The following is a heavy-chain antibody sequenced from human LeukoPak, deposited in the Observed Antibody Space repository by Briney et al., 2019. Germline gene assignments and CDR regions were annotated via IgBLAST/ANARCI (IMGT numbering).Heavy chain of an antibody. CDR3: ARGLRHCDRTSCFQPFDC. CDR1: GFTFTSFW. CDR2: INNDGSGT. Sequence: PGGSLRLSCAASGFTFTSFWMHWVRQAPGQGLVWVSRINNDGSGTSYADSVKGRFTISRDSSKNTLCLQMNSLRAEDTAMYYCARGLRHCDRTSCFQPFDCWGQGTLVTVSS. J-gene: IGHJ4*02. D-gene: IGHD2-2*01. V-gene: IGHV3-74*01.